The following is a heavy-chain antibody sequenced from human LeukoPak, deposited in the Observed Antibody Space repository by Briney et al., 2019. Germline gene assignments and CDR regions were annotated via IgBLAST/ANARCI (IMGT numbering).Heavy chain of an antibody. CDR1: GFTFSSYW. CDR2: IYSGGST. D-gene: IGHD6-25*01. J-gene: IGHJ4*02. V-gene: IGHV3-53*01. Sequence: PGGSLRLSCAASGFTFSSYWMHWVRQAPGKGLEWVSVIYSGGSTYYADSVKGRFTISRDNSKNTLYLQMNSLRAEDTAVYYCARVDSNGPLIDYWGQGTLVTVSS. CDR3: ARVDSNGPLIDY.